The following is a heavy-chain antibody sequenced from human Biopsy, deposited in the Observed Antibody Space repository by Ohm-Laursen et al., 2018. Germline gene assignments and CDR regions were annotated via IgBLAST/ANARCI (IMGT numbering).Heavy chain of an antibody. Sequence: SLRLPCSASGITFDDYAMHWVRQAPGKGLEWVSGINWHSGSRGYADSVKGRFTISRDNAKKLLYLQMNSLRAEDTALYYCAKDVRVKVQLDGMDVWGQGTTVTVSS. CDR1: GITFDDYA. V-gene: IGHV3-9*01. CDR2: INWHSGSR. J-gene: IGHJ6*02. CDR3: AKDVRVKVQLDGMDV. D-gene: IGHD1-1*01.